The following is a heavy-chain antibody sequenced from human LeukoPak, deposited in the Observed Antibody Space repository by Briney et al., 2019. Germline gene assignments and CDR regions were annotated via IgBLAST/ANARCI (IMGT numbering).Heavy chain of an antibody. V-gene: IGHV4-31*03. CDR1: GGPISSGGYY. D-gene: IGHD3-10*01. CDR2: IYYSGST. Sequence: SQTLSLTCTVSGGPISSGGYYWSWIRQHPGKGLEWIGYIYYSGSTYYNPSLKSRVTISVDTSKNQFSLKLSSVTAADTAVYYCARDGSGSYYLFDYWGQGTLVTVSS. CDR3: ARDGSGSYYLFDY. J-gene: IGHJ4*02.